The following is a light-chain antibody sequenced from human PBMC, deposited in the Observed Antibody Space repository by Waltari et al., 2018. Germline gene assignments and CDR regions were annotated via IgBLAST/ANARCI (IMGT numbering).Light chain of an antibody. CDR2: GAS. V-gene: IGKV3-15*01. CDR1: QSVSNN. CDR3: QQYDNWPRGT. Sequence: EIVMTQSPAILSVSPGERATFSCRASQSVSNNLAWYQQKPGQAPRLLIYGASTRATGIPARFSGSGSGTEFTLTISSLQSEDFAVYYCQQYDNWPRGTFGQGTKVGIK. J-gene: IGKJ1*01.